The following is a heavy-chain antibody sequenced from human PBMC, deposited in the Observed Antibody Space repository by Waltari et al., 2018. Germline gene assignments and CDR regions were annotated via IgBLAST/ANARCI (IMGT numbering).Heavy chain of an antibody. J-gene: IGHJ5*02. Sequence: VQLVESGGGLVQPGGSLRLPCAASGFTFTNHWMSWVRQAQGKGLEWVANIKQDGGDKNYVDSVKGRFTISRDNAKNSLYLQMDSLRAEDTAVYYCARDIPNKGGFDPWGQGTLVTVSS. CDR2: IKQDGGDK. CDR1: GFTFTNHW. CDR3: ARDIPNKGGFDP. D-gene: IGHD2-8*01. V-gene: IGHV3-7*01.